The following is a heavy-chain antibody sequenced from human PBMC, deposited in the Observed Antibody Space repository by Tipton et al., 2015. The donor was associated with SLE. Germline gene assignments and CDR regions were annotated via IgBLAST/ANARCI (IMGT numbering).Heavy chain of an antibody. CDR1: GFTFSSYG. CDR2: IWYDGSNK. CDR3: AKQISPHYGMDV. Sequence: SLRLSCAASGFTFSSYGMHWARQAPGKGLEWVAVIWYDGSNKYYADSVKGRFTISRDNSKNTLYLQMNSLRAEDTAVYYSAKQISPHYGMDVWGQGTSVTVSS. V-gene: IGHV3-30*18. J-gene: IGHJ6*02.